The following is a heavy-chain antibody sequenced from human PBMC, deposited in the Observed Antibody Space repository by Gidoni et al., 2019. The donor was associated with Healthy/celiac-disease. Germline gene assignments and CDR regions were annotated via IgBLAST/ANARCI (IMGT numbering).Heavy chain of an antibody. Sequence: EVQLVESGGGLVQPGGSLRLSCAASGFTVSSNYMSWVRQAPGKGLEWVSVIYSGGSTYYADSVKGRFTISRDNSKNTLYLQMNSLRAEDTAVYYCARERRFQLRDYGMDVWGQGTTVTVSS. V-gene: IGHV3-66*01. J-gene: IGHJ6*02. D-gene: IGHD3-3*01. CDR3: ARERRFQLRDYGMDV. CDR2: IYSGGST. CDR1: GFTVSSNY.